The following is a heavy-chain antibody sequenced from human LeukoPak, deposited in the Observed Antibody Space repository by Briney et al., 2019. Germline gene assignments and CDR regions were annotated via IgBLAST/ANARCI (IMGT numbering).Heavy chain of an antibody. Sequence: GGSLRLSCAASGFTFSSYALHWVRQAPGKGLEWMAFISYGGVFKQYADSVKGRFTASRDNSKSTLYLQMSSLRAEDTAMYYCAKDGQNDSPYSMDVWGQGTTVTVSS. J-gene: IGHJ6*02. CDR1: GFTFSSYA. CDR3: AKDGQNDSPYSMDV. D-gene: IGHD3-16*01. V-gene: IGHV3-30*02. CDR2: ISYGGVFK.